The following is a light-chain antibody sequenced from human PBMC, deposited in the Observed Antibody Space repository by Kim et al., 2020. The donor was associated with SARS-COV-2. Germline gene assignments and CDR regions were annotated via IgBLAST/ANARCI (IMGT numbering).Light chain of an antibody. CDR2: DVS. CDR1: QDISNY. CDR3: QQYDNVPYT. V-gene: IGKV1-33*01. J-gene: IGKJ2*01. Sequence: DIQVTQSPSSLSASVGDRVTVTCQASQDISNYLNWYQHKPGKAPELLIYDVSNLKPGVPSRFSGRGSGTHFSLTISSLQPEDIATYYCQQYDNVPYTFGQGTKVEIK.